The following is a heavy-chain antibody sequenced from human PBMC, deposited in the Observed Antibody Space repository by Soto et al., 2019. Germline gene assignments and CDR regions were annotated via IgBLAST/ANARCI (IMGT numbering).Heavy chain of an antibody. Sequence: ADTLSLTCTVSGGSISSSSYYWGWIRQPPGKGLEWIGSIYYSGSTYYNPSLKSRVTISVDTSKNQFSLKLSSVTAADTAVYYCASQKSIMITFGGVIVAHFDYWGQGTRVNVS. CDR2: IYYSGST. D-gene: IGHD3-16*02. V-gene: IGHV4-39*01. J-gene: IGHJ4*02. CDR1: GGSISSSSYY. CDR3: ASQKSIMITFGGVIVAHFDY.